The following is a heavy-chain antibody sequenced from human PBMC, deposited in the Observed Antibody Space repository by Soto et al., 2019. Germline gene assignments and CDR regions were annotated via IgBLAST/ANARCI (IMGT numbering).Heavy chain of an antibody. D-gene: IGHD1-7*01. CDR2: IWYDGSNK. J-gene: IGHJ6*02. V-gene: IGHV3-33*01. Sequence: QVQLVESGGGVVQPGRSLRLSCAASGFTFSSYGMHWVRQAPGKGLEWVAVIWYDGSNKYYADSVKGRFTISRDNSKNTLYLQMNSLRAEDTAVYYCARDGPKLPETGTPRCMDVWGQGTTVTVSS. CDR3: ARDGPKLPETGTPRCMDV. CDR1: GFTFSSYG.